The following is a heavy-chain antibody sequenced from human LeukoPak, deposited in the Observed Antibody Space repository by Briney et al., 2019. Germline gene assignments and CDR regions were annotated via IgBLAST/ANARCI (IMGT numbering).Heavy chain of an antibody. CDR2: IYYSGST. CDR3: ARDTGGSGSYYNWFDP. D-gene: IGHD3-10*01. V-gene: IGHV4-59*01. J-gene: IGHJ5*02. CDR1: GGSISSYY. Sequence: SETLSLTCTVSGGSISSYYWSWIRQPPGKGLEWIGYIYYSGSTNYNPSLKSRVTISVDTSKNQFSLKLSSVTAADTAVYYCARDTGGSGSYYNWFDPWGQGTLVTVSP.